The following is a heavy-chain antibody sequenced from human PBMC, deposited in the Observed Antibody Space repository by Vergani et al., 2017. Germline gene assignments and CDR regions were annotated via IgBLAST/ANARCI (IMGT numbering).Heavy chain of an antibody. V-gene: IGHV1-69*08. D-gene: IGHD3-10*01. CDR1: GGTFSSYT. Sequence: QVQLVQSGAEVKKPGSSVKVSCKASGGTFSSYTISWVRQAPGQGLEWMGGIIPILGIANYAQKFQGRVTITADKSTSTAYMELSSLRSEDTAVYYCAREXSGSYYNYYYGMDVWGQGTTVTVSS. CDR3: AREXSGSYYNYYYGMDV. CDR2: IIPILGIA. J-gene: IGHJ6*02.